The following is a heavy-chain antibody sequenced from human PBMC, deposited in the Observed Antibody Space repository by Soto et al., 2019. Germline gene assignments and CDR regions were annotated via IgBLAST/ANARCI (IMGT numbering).Heavy chain of an antibody. J-gene: IGHJ6*02. Sequence: EVQLLESGGGLVQPGGSLRLSCAASGFTFSSYAMSWVRQAPGKGLEWVSSISTSGGSTYYADSVKGRFTICRDNSNNTLYLQMNSLRAEDTAVYYCSLSDRYYGMDVWGLGTTVTVSS. CDR1: GFTFSSYA. CDR3: SLSDRYYGMDV. V-gene: IGHV3-23*01. CDR2: ISTSGGST.